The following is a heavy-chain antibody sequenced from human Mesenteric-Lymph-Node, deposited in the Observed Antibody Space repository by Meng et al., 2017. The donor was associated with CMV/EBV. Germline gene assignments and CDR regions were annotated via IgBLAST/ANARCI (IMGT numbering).Heavy chain of an antibody. CDR2: IYYSGST. D-gene: IGHD2-2*01. V-gene: IGHV4-30-4*08. CDR3: VSAAANFDWFDP. Sequence: LRLSCTVSGGSISSGDYYWSWIRQPPGKGLEWIGYIYYSGSTYYNPSLKSRVTISVDTSKNQFSLKLSSVTAADTAVYYCVSAAANFDWFDPWGQGTLVTVSS. CDR1: GGSISSGDYY. J-gene: IGHJ5*02.